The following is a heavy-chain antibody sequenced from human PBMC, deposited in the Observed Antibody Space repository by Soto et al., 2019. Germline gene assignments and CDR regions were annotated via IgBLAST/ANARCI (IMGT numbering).Heavy chain of an antibody. CDR2: IPGSGGHKLHP. Sequence: GGSLRLSCAASGFTFTNYAMSWVRLAPGQGLEWVSTIPGSGGHKLHPEYADSVKGRFTISRDNSKDTLYLQMDSLSAEDTAVYYCKKAIGSDWGYMDFWGQGTTVTVSS. CDR3: KKAIGSDWGYMDF. J-gene: IGHJ6*03. V-gene: IGHV3-23*01. CDR1: GFTFTNYA. D-gene: IGHD6-19*01.